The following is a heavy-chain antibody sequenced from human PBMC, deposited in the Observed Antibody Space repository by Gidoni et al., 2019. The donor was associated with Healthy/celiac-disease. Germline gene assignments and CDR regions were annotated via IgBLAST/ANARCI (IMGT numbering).Heavy chain of an antibody. CDR2: INSDGSST. D-gene: IGHD6-13*01. Sequence: EVQLVESGGGLVQPGGSLRLSCAASGFTFSSYWMHWVRQAPGKGLVWVSRINSDGSSTSYAESVKGRFTISRDNAKNTLYLQMNSLRAEDTAVYYCASGAAAGVFDYWGQGTLVTVSS. J-gene: IGHJ4*02. V-gene: IGHV3-74*01. CDR1: GFTFSSYW. CDR3: ASGAAAGVFDY.